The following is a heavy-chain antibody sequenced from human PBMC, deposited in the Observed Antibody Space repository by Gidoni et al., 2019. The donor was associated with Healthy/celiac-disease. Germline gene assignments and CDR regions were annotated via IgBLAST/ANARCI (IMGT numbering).Heavy chain of an antibody. V-gene: IGHV3-15*01. D-gene: IGHD3-10*01. CDR1: GFTFSNAW. CDR3: TTVGDLNVLLWFGSDY. J-gene: IGHJ4*02. CDR2: IKRKTDGGTT. Sequence: EVQLVESGGGLVKPGGSLRLSCAASGFTFSNAWRSWVRQAPGKGLEWVGRIKRKTDGGTTNYAAPVKGRFTISRDDSKNTLYLQMSSLKTEDTAVYYCTTVGDLNVLLWFGSDYWGQGTLVTVSS.